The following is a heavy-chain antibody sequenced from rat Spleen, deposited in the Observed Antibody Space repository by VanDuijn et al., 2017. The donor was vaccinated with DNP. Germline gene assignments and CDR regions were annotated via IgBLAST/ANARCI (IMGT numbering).Heavy chain of an antibody. CDR1: GFTFNDYW. V-gene: IGHV5-31*01. Sequence: EVQLVESGGDLVQPGKSLKLSCVASGFTFNDYWMTWIRQVPGKGLEWVASTIGSGGNSYYPDSLKGRFTISRDNAKSTLYLQMDSLRSEETATYYCARSDYWGQGVMVTVSS. CDR2: TIGSGGNS. J-gene: IGHJ2*01. CDR3: ARSDY.